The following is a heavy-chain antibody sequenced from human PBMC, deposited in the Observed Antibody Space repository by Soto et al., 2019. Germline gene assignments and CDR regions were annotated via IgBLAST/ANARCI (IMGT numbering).Heavy chain of an antibody. J-gene: IGHJ4*02. CDR2: IGSSDNII. Sequence: GSLRLSCVASGFTFSDYYMSWIRQAPGKGLEWVSYIGSSDNIIYYADSVKGRFTISRDNAKNSLYLQMNSLRAEDTAVYYCARDLGYYESSGYFDYWGQGTLVTVSS. CDR3: ARDLGYYESSGYFDY. CDR1: GFTFSDYY. V-gene: IGHV3-11*01. D-gene: IGHD3-22*01.